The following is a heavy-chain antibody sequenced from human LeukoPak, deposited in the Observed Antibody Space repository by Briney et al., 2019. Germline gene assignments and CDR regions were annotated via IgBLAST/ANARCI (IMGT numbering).Heavy chain of an antibody. CDR3: ARVGKYSYVYWDYYYMDV. V-gene: IGHV3-21*01. CDR1: GFTFSSYS. CDR2: ISSSSSYI. D-gene: IGHD5-18*01. Sequence: GGSLRLSCAASGFTFSSYSMNWVRQAPGKGLEWVSSISSSSSYIYYADSVKGRLTISRDNAKNSLYLQMNSLRAEDTAVYYCARVGKYSYVYWDYYYMDVWGKGTTVTISS. J-gene: IGHJ6*03.